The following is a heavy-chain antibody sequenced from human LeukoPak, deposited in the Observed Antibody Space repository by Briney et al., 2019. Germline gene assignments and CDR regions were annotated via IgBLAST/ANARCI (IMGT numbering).Heavy chain of an antibody. CDR1: GFTFSSYG. Sequence: PGGSLRLSCAASGFTFSSYGMHWVRQAPGKRLEWVAFIRYDGSNKYYADSVKGRFTISRDNSKNTLYLQMNSLRAEDTAVYYCAKNRRCSSTSCYEFYFDYWGQGTLVTVSS. CDR2: IRYDGSNK. V-gene: IGHV3-30*02. J-gene: IGHJ4*02. CDR3: AKNRRCSSTSCYEFYFDY. D-gene: IGHD2-2*01.